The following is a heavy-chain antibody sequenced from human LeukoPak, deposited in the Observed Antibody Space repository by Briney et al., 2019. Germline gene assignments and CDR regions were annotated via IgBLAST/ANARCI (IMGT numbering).Heavy chain of an antibody. D-gene: IGHD3-3*01. Sequence: GRSLRLSCAASGFTFDDYAMHWVRQAPGKGLEWVSGISWNSGSIGYADSVKGRFTISRDSAKNSLYLQMNSLRAEDTAVYYCAKDYGRVVPFDYWGQGTLVTVSS. V-gene: IGHV3-9*01. CDR1: GFTFDDYA. J-gene: IGHJ4*02. CDR2: ISWNSGSI. CDR3: AKDYGRVVPFDY.